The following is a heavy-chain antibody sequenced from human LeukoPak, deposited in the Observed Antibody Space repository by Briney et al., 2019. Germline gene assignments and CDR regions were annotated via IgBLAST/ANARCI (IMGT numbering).Heavy chain of an antibody. CDR2: ISYDGSNK. CDR1: GFTFSSYA. V-gene: IGHV3-30-3*01. Sequence: GGSLRLSCAASGFTFSSYAMHWVRQAPGKGLEWVAVISYDGSNKYYADSVKGRFTISRDNSKNTLYLQMNSLRAEDTAVYYCARDMAAAGGLDYXGQGTLVTVSS. CDR3: ARDMAAAGGLDY. D-gene: IGHD6-13*01. J-gene: IGHJ4*02.